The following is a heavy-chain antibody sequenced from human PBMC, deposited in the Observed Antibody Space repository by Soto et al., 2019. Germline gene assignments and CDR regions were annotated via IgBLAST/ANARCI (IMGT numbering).Heavy chain of an antibody. V-gene: IGHV3-23*03. CDR2: ICCDTSYT. J-gene: IGHJ4*02. D-gene: IGHD4-17*01. CDR1: GFSFSNYA. Sequence: GGSLRLSCTASGFSFSNYAVTWVRQAPGKGLEWVSSICCDTSYTYYADSVKGRFTISRDKSKNTVFLQMNSLRADDTAVYHCAKDPNGDYVGAFDSWGQGTLVTV. CDR3: AKDPNGDYVGAFDS.